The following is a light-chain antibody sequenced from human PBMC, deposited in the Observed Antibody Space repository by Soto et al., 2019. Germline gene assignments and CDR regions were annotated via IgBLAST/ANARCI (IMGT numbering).Light chain of an antibody. J-gene: IGKJ1*01. CDR1: QSVSSNY. CDR2: GAS. CDR3: QQYGSYPPT. V-gene: IGKV3-20*01. Sequence: EIVLTQSPGTLSLSLGERATLSCGSSQSVSSNYLAWSQQKSGQPPRLLIYGASSRATGIPDRFSGSGSGTDFTLTISRLEPEDFAVYYCQQYGSYPPTFGQGTKVDIK.